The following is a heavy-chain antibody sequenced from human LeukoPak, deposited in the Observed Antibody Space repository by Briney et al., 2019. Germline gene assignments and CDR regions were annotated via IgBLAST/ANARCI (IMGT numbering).Heavy chain of an antibody. CDR2: MYTSGST. CDR1: GGSINSGTYY. CDR3: ARGEKGSSSGSINY. V-gene: IGHV4-61*02. Sequence: SQTLSLTCIVSGGSINSGTYYWSWIRQPAGKGLEWIGRMYTSGSTNYNPSLESRVTISVDTSKNQFSLKLSSVTAADTAVYYCARGEKGSSSGSINYWGKGTLVTVSS. D-gene: IGHD6-6*01. J-gene: IGHJ4*02.